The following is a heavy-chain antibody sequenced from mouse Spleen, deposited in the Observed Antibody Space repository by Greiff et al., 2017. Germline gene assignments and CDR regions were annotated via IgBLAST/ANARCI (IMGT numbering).Heavy chain of an antibody. CDR2: INPNNGGT. D-gene: IGHD3-1*01. J-gene: IGHJ4*01. CDR3: ARTARAPLDY. V-gene: IGHV1-18*01. CDR1: GYTFTDYN. Sequence: EVKLEESGPELVKPGASVKIPCKASGYTFTDYNMDWVKQSHGKSLEWIGDINPNNGGTIYNQKFKGKATLTVDKSSSTAYMELRSLTSEDTAVYYCARTARAPLDYWGQGTSVTVSS.